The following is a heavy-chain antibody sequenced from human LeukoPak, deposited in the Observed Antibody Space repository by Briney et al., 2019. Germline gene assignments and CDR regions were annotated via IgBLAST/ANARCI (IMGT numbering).Heavy chain of an antibody. CDR1: GYTFTGYY. V-gene: IGHV1-2*02. Sequence: ASVKVSCKASGYTFTGYYMHWVRQAPGQGLEWMGWINPNSGGTNYTQKFQGRVTVTRDTSISTAYMELSRLRSDDTAVYYCARDHYYYDSSGYYQYFQHWGQGTLVTVSS. CDR2: INPNSGGT. D-gene: IGHD3-22*01. CDR3: ARDHYYYDSSGYYQYFQH. J-gene: IGHJ1*01.